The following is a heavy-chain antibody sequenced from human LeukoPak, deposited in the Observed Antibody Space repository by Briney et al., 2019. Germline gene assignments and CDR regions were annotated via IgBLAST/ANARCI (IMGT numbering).Heavy chain of an antibody. CDR1: GGSISSSSYY. D-gene: IGHD6-19*01. J-gene: IGHJ1*01. V-gene: IGHV4-39*01. CDR2: IYYSGST. CDR3: ARHLYSSGWYFQH. Sequence: PSETLSLTYTVSGGSISSSSYYWGWIRQPPGKGLEGIGSIYYSGSTYYNPSLKSRVTISVDTSKNRFSLKLSSVTAADTAVYYCARHLYSSGWYFQHWGQGTLVTVSS.